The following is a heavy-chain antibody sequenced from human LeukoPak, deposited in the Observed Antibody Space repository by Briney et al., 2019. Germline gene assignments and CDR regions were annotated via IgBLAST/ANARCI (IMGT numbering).Heavy chain of an antibody. CDR3: ARAAERYCSGGSCSPARY. V-gene: IGHV3-7*01. Sequence: PGGSLRLSCAASGFTFSSYWMSWVRQAPGKGLEWVANIKQDGSEKYYVDSVKGRFTISRDNAKNSLYLQMNSLRAEDTAVYYCARAAERYCSGGSCSPARYWGQGTLVTVSS. CDR2: IKQDGSEK. J-gene: IGHJ4*02. D-gene: IGHD2-15*01. CDR1: GFTFSSYW.